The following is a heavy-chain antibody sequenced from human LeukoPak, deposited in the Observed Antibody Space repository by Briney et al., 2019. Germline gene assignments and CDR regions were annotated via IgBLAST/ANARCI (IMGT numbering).Heavy chain of an antibody. CDR2: ISYDGSNI. CDR3: AKDLGVSGPLVPYYFDY. V-gene: IGHV3-30-3*01. Sequence: GRSLRLSCAASGFNFNNYVMHWVRQAPGKGLEWVAVISYDGSNIYYADSVKGRFTISRDNSKNTLYLQMNSLRAEDTAVYYCAKDLGVSGPLVPYYFDYWGQGTLVTVSS. CDR1: GFNFNNYV. J-gene: IGHJ4*02. D-gene: IGHD3-3*01.